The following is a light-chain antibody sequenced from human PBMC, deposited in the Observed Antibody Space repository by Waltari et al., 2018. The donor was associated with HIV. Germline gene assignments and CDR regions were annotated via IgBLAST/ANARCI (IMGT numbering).Light chain of an antibody. J-gene: IGKJ5*01. V-gene: IGKV3-15*01. CDR2: GAS. Sequence: EIVMTQSPDTLSVSPGERATLSCRASQSVSRNLAWYQQKPGQAPMLLMYGASTRATGIPGRFSGSGSGTEFNLTISSLQSEDCAVYYCQQYNNWLPVTFGQGTRLEIK. CDR1: QSVSRN. CDR3: QQYNNWLPVT.